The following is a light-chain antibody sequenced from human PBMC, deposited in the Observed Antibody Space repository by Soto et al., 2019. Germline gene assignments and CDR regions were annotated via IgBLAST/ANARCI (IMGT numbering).Light chain of an antibody. V-gene: IGLV2-8*01. CDR2: EVN. J-gene: IGLJ1*01. Sequence: QSVLTQPPSASGSPGQSVDISCTGTSSDGGGYNYVSWYQQHPGKAPKLMIYEVNKRPSGVPDRFSGSKSGNTASLTVSGLTAEHDADSYCSSYAGSSNVFGTGTKGTV. CDR1: SSDGGGYNY. CDR3: SSYAGSSNV.